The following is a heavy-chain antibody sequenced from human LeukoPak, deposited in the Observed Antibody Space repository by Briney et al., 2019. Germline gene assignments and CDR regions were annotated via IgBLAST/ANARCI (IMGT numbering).Heavy chain of an antibody. V-gene: IGHV1-69*13. CDR2: IIPIFGTA. J-gene: IGHJ6*04. CDR1: GGTFSSYA. D-gene: IGHD2-2*01. CDR3: ARPSYCSSTSCQDYYYGMDV. Sequence: GASVKVSCKASGGTFSSYAISWVRQAPGQGLEWMGGIIPIFGTANYAQKSQGRVTITADESTSTAYMELSSLRSEDTAVYYCARPSYCSSTSCQDYYYGMDVWGKGTTVTVSS.